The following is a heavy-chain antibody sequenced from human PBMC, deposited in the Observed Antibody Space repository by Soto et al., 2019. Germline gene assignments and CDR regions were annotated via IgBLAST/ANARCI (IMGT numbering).Heavy chain of an antibody. D-gene: IGHD6-19*01. CDR3: AREDGYSSGWNWFDP. V-gene: IGHV3-30-3*01. CDR2: ISYDGSNK. CDR1: GFTFSSYA. J-gene: IGHJ5*02. Sequence: QVQLVESGGGVVQPGRSLRLSCAASGFTFSSYAMHWVRQAPGKGLEWVAVISYDGSNKYYADSVKGRFTISRDNSKNTLYLQMNSLRAEDTAVYYWAREDGYSSGWNWFDPWGQGTLVPVSS.